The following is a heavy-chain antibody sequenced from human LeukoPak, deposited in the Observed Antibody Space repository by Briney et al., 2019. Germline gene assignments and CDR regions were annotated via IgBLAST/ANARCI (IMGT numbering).Heavy chain of an antibody. D-gene: IGHD2-2*02. CDR3: ARDPGYCSSTSCYKFFDY. CDR1: GFTFTSYA. Sequence: GGSLRLSCAASGFTFTSYAMSWVRQAPGKGLEWVTVISGSGGSTYYADSVKGRFTVSRGNAKNSLYLQMNSLRAEDTADYYCARDPGYCSSTSCYKFFDYWGQGTLVTVSS. J-gene: IGHJ4*02. V-gene: IGHV3-23*01. CDR2: ISGSGGST.